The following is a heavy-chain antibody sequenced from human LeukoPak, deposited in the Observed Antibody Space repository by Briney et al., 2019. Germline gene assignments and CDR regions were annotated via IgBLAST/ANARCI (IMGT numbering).Heavy chain of an antibody. J-gene: IGHJ6*03. D-gene: IGHD3-3*01. CDR3: TKNYDYWSGDYYMDV. V-gene: IGHV3-74*03. CDR1: GFTLSTYW. CDR2: INTDGSST. Sequence: GGSLRLSCAASGFTLSTYWMHWVRQAPGKGLVWVSRINTDGSSTTYADSVKGRFTISRDNSKNTLYLQMNSLRAEDTAVYYCTKNYDYWSGDYYMDVWGTGTTVTVSS.